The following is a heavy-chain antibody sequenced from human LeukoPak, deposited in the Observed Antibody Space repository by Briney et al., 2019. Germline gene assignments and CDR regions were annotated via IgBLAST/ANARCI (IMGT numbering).Heavy chain of an antibody. D-gene: IGHD4-23*01. Sequence: GGPLRLSCAASGFMFSSYWMGWVRQAPGTGLEWVAKIQRVGSDKQYVDSVKGRFTISRDNAKNSLYLQMDSLRVEDTAVYYCARDAGYGGACDCWGQGTLVTVSS. V-gene: IGHV3-7*01. CDR1: GFMFSSYW. J-gene: IGHJ4*02. CDR3: ARDAGYGGACDC. CDR2: IQRVGSDK.